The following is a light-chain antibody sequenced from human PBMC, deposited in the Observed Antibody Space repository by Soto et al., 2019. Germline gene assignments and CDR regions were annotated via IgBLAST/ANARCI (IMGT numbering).Light chain of an antibody. CDR1: QSVSNN. Sequence: EILMTQSPATLSVSPVERATLSCRASQSVSNNLAWYQQKPGKAPRLLIYGASTRATGIPARFTGSGSGTEFTLTISSLQSEDFAAYYCQQYNNRLLTFGGGTKVDIK. CDR3: QQYNNRLLT. J-gene: IGKJ4*01. V-gene: IGKV3-15*01. CDR2: GAS.